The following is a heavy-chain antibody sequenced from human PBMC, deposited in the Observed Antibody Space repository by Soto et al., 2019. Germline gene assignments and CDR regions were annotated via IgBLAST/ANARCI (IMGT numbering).Heavy chain of an antibody. Sequence: EAQLVESGGGLVQPGGSLRVSCEVSGFTFSSYWMSWVRQAPGKGLEWVAKIKQDGSEKDYVDSVKGRFTISRDNANNSLYLHMYSLRAEDTAVYYWARGGRDAYNWFDPWGQGTLVTVSS. CDR2: IKQDGSEK. D-gene: IGHD3-16*01. V-gene: IGHV3-7*01. J-gene: IGHJ5*02. CDR3: ARGGRDAYNWFDP. CDR1: GFTFSSYW.